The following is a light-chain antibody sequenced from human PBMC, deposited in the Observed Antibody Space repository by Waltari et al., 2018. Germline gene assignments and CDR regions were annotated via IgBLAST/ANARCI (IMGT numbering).Light chain of an antibody. CDR3: QQYNDWPPLT. V-gene: IGKV3-15*01. Sequence: EIVMTQSPATLSVSPGDRATLSCRASQTVSRNLAWYQQKPGQAPRLLIYVVSTRATGIPAMFSGSGSETEVTLTISSLQSEDFAVYYCQQYNDWPPLTCGGGTKVEIK. J-gene: IGKJ4*01. CDR2: VVS. CDR1: QTVSRN.